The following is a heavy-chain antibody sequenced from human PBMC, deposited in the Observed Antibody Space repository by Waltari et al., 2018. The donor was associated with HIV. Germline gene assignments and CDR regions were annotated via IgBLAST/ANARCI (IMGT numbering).Heavy chain of an antibody. J-gene: IGHJ4*02. CDR1: GFIARRNY. CDR2: IYSGGST. D-gene: IGHD2-15*01. V-gene: IGHV3-53*02. Sequence: EVQLVETGGGLIQPGGSLRPSWAASGFIARRNYMNWVRQAPGTGLEWVSVIYSGGSTYYADSVKGRFTISRDNSKNTLYLQMNSLRAEDTAVYYCARALFGGSRGGYFDYWGQGTLVTVSS. CDR3: ARALFGGSRGGYFDY.